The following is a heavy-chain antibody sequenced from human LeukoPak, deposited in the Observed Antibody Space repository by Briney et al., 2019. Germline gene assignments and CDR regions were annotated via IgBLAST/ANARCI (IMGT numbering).Heavy chain of an antibody. CDR2: IYYSGST. V-gene: IGHV4-30-4*01. CDR3: ARDQAWAFDI. CDR1: GVSISSGDYY. J-gene: IGHJ3*02. Sequence: SETLSLTCTVSGVSISSGDYYWSWIRQPPGKGLERIGYIYYSGSTYYNPSLKSRVTISVDTSKNQFSLKLSSVTAADTAVYYCARDQAWAFDIWGQGTMVTVSS.